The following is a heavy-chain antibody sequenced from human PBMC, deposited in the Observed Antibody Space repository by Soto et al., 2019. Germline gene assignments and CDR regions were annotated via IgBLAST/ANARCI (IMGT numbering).Heavy chain of an antibody. J-gene: IGHJ4*02. Sequence: TPSLTCAISGDSVSSNTAAWNWIRSSPSRGLEWLGRTYYRSNWRHDYAVSVKSRITVNPDTSKNHFSLQLNSVTPDDTAVYYCARGVAGSGFDLWGQGTLVTVSS. CDR3: ARGVAGSGFDL. CDR2: TYYRSNWRH. CDR1: GDSVSSNTAA. D-gene: IGHD6-19*01. V-gene: IGHV6-1*01.